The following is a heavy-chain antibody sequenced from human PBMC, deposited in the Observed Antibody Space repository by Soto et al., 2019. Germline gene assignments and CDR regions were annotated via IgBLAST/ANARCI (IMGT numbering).Heavy chain of an antibody. CDR1: GFTFSSYA. V-gene: IGHV3-23*01. Sequence: GSLRLSCAASGFTFSSYAMSWVRQAPGKGLEWVSAISGSGGSTYYADSVKGRFTISRDNSKNTLYLQMDSLRAEDTAIYYCAKVPTRPLWYMDVWGKGTTVTVSS. CDR2: ISGSGGST. J-gene: IGHJ6*03. D-gene: IGHD2-21*01. CDR3: AKVPTRPLWYMDV.